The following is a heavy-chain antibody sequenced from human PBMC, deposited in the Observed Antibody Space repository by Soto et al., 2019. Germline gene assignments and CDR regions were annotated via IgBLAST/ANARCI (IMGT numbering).Heavy chain of an antibody. CDR1: GGSISSGGYY. D-gene: IGHD3-16*01. Sequence: QVQLQESGPGLVKPSQTLSLTCTVSGGSISSGGYYWSWIRQHPGKGLEWIGYIYYSGSTYYNPSVKRRVPISVDTSKNQFSLKLSAGTAAATAVYYCAKGIFTGGGGGFFGGWGQGTLVTVSS. CDR2: IYYSGST. CDR3: AKGIFTGGGGGFFGG. J-gene: IGHJ4*02. V-gene: IGHV4-31*03.